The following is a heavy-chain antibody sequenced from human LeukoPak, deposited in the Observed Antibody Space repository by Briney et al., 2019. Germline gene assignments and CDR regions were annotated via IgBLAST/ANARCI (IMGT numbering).Heavy chain of an antibody. V-gene: IGHV3-7*01. CDR1: GFTFSNYW. D-gene: IGHD5-12*01. CDR2: IKQDGSEI. J-gene: IGHJ4*02. CDR3: AGDRGHSGYDLYDY. Sequence: PGGSLRLSCAASGFTFSNYWMGWVRQAPGKGLEWVANIKQDGSEIYYVDSVKGRFTISRDTAKDSLCLQMNSLRAEDTAVYYCAGDRGHSGYDLYDYWGQGTLVTVSS.